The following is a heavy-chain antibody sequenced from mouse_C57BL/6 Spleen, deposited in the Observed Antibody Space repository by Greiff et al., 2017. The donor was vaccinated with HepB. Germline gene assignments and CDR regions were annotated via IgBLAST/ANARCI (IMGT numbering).Heavy chain of an antibody. Sequence: DVMLVESGGGLVKPGGSLKLSCAASGFTFSSYAMSWVRQTPEKRLEWVATISDGGSYTYYPDNLKGRFTISRDNAKNNLYLQMSHLKSEDTAMYYCARQYYSKNYFDYWGQGTTLTVSS. D-gene: IGHD2-12*01. J-gene: IGHJ2*01. CDR2: ISDGGSYT. CDR1: GFTFSSYA. V-gene: IGHV5-4*03. CDR3: ARQYYSKNYFDY.